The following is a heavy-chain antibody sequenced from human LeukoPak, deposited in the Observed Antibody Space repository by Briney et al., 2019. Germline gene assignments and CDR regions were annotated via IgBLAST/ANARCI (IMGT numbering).Heavy chain of an antibody. V-gene: IGHV3-9*01. Sequence: GGSLRLSCAASGFTFDNFGMHWVRQAPGKGLEWVSGISWNSGDIVYADSVRGRFTVSRDNAKNSLYLQMNSLKAEDTALYYCVKHAGNSGSERYFDYWGQGTLVTVSS. CDR1: GFTFDNFG. D-gene: IGHD3-10*01. CDR3: VKHAGNSGSERYFDY. J-gene: IGHJ4*02. CDR2: ISWNSGDI.